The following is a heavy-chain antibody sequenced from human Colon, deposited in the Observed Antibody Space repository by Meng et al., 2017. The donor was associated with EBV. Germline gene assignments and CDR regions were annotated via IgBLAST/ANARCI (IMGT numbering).Heavy chain of an antibody. V-gene: IGHV4-30-4*01. CDR2: IYYTGST. J-gene: IGHJ4*02. CDR3: ARNYYFDY. CDR1: GGSINSGDYY. Sequence: QVRLQVSGPGLVKPSQTLAHTCTFSGGSINSGDYYWSWSRQPPGKGLEWIGYIYYTGSTYYNPSLKSRVTISMDTSKNQFALRLSSVTAADTAVYYCARNYYFDYWGQGTLVTVSS.